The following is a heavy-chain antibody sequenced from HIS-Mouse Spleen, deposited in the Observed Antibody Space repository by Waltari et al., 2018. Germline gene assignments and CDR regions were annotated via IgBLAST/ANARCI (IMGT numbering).Heavy chain of an antibody. CDR3: ARGHDYSNYFDY. D-gene: IGHD4-4*01. CDR2: MNPNSGNT. V-gene: IGHV1-8*02. CDR1: GYTFTGHY. Sequence: QVQLVQSGAEVKKPGASVTVSCKASGYTFTGHYMPWVRQAPGQGLEWMGWMNPNSGNTGYAQKFQGRVTMTRNTSISTAYMELSSLRSEDTAVYYCARGHDYSNYFDYWGQGTLVTVSS. J-gene: IGHJ4*02.